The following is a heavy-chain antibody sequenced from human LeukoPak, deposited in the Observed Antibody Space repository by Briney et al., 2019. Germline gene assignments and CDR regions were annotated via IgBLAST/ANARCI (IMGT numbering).Heavy chain of an antibody. CDR3: ARGRGSGSSTWYYFDY. V-gene: IGHV4-34*01. CDR1: GGSFSGYY. Sequence: PSETLSLTCAVYGGSFSGYYWSWIRQPPGKGLEWIGEINHSGSTNYNPSLKSRVTISVDTSKNQFSLKLSSVTAADTAVYYCARGRGSGSSTWYYFDYWGQGTLVTVSS. J-gene: IGHJ4*02. CDR2: INHSGST. D-gene: IGHD1-26*01.